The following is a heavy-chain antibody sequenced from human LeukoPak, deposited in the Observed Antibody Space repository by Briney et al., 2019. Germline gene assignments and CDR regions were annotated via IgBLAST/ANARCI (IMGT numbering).Heavy chain of an antibody. Sequence: GGSLRLSCAASGFFFSSYARSWVRQAPGKGLEWVSGISGSGVSTYYGDSVRGRFTISRDNAKKTLHLQMNSLRDEDTALYYCASLWEFVLASLDVWGKGTTVTVSS. CDR2: ISGSGVST. J-gene: IGHJ6*04. D-gene: IGHD2-8*01. V-gene: IGHV3-23*01. CDR1: GFFFSSYA. CDR3: ASLWEFVLASLDV.